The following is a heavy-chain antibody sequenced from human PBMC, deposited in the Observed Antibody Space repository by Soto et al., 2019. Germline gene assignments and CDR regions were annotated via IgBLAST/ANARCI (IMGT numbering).Heavy chain of an antibody. V-gene: IGHV3-30-3*01. CDR1: GCTFSSYS. D-gene: IGHD2-21*02. Sequence: GGPLRLSCAASGCTFSSYSIHWVRQAPGKGLEGVAVISYDGSNKYYAYSVKGRFTISRDNSKNTPYLKMTSLRAEDTAVYYCARDQGPHCGGACPLLFASWGQGTMVTVSS. CDR2: ISYDGSNK. CDR3: ARDQGPHCGGACPLLFAS. J-gene: IGHJ4*02.